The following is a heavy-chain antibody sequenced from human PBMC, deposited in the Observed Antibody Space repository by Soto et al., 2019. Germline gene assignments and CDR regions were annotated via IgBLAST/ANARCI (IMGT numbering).Heavy chain of an antibody. Sequence: GGSLRLSCSASGFTFSSYAMHWVRQAPGKGLEYVSAISSNGGSTYYADSVKGRFTISRDNSKNTLYLQMSSLRAEDTAVYYCVNVYCSGGSCGYFDYWGQGTLVTVSS. CDR3: VNVYCSGGSCGYFDY. J-gene: IGHJ4*02. CDR1: GFTFSSYA. CDR2: ISSNGGST. V-gene: IGHV3-64D*08. D-gene: IGHD2-15*01.